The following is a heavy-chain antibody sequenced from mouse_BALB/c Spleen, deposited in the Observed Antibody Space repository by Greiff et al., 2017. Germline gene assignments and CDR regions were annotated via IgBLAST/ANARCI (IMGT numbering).Heavy chain of an antibody. J-gene: IGHJ3*01. D-gene: IGHD1-2*01. CDR3: ARKASTTATSWFAY. CDR1: GFTFSSYT. V-gene: IGHV5-6-5*01. Sequence: VQLKESGGGLVKPGGSLKLSCAASGFTFSSYTMSWVRQTPEKRLEWVASISSGGSTYYPDSVKGRFTISRDNARNILYLQMSSLRSEDTAMYYCARKASTTATSWFAYWGQGTLVTVSA. CDR2: ISSGGST.